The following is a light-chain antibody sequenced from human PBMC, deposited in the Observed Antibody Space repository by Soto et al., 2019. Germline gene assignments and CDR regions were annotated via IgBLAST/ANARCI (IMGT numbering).Light chain of an antibody. Sequence: EIVLTQSPGTLSLSPGERATLSCRASLSVSSNYLAWYQQKPGQAPRLLIYDASSRATGIPDRFSGSGSGTDFTLTISRLEPEDFAVYYCQQYGNSPPWTFGQGTKVEIK. V-gene: IGKV3-20*01. J-gene: IGKJ1*01. CDR1: LSVSSNY. CDR2: DAS. CDR3: QQYGNSPPWT.